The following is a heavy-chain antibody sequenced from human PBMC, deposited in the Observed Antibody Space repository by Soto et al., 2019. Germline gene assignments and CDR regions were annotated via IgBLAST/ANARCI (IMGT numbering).Heavy chain of an antibody. Sequence: SETLSLTCTVSGGSISSYYWSWIRQPPGKGLERIGYIYYSGSTNYNPSIKSRDNISVDTSKNQFSQKISSVNNADKAVYYCARTAPTTVMYFDYWGQGTLVTVSS. V-gene: IGHV4-59*01. CDR2: IYYSGST. J-gene: IGHJ4*02. CDR3: ARTAPTTVMYFDY. D-gene: IGHD4-17*01. CDR1: GGSISSYY.